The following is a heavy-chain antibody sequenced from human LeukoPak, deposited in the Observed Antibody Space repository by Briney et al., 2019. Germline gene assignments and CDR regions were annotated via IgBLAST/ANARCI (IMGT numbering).Heavy chain of an antibody. V-gene: IGHV3-23*01. CDR1: GFTFSSYA. CDR2: ISGSGGST. Sequence: GGSLRLSCAASGFTFSSYAMSWVRQAPGKGLEWVSAISGSGGSTYYADSVKGRFTISRDNSKNTLYLRMNSLRAEDTAVYYCAKAGTGPTTFDYWGQGTLVTVSS. J-gene: IGHJ4*02. CDR3: AKAGTGPTTFDY. D-gene: IGHD6-13*01.